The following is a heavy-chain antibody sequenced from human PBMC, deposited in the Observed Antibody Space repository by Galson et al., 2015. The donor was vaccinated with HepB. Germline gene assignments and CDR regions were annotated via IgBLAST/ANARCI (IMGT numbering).Heavy chain of an antibody. D-gene: IGHD3-16*01. CDR1: GFTFSNYG. CDR2: VRYDGGGPN. CDR3: ALENQLGAYYCDY. V-gene: IGHV3-30*02. Sequence: SLRLSCEASGFTFSNYGLHWVRQAPGEGLEWVAFVRYDGGGPNYYADSAKGRFTISRDNSESTLYLQMNNLRAEDTAVYYCALENQLGAYYCDYWGQGTLVTGSS. J-gene: IGHJ4*02.